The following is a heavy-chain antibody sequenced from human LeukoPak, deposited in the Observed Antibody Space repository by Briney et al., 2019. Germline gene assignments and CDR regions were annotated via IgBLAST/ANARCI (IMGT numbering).Heavy chain of an antibody. J-gene: IGHJ4*02. CDR2: IDQDGTIQ. CDR1: GFNFNMFW. D-gene: IGHD6-13*01. V-gene: IGHV3-7*01. CDR3: ARDLAGGVGGDY. Sequence: PGGSLRLSCVASGFNFNMFWMSWIRQAPGKGLEWVAHIDQDGTIQYFLDSVKGRFTLSRDNAKKSLYLQMNSLRAEDTAVYYCARDLAGGVGGDYWGQGTLVTVSS.